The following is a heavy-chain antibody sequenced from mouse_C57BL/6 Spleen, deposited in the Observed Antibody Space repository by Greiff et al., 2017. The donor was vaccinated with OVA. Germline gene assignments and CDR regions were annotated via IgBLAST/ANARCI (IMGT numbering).Heavy chain of an antibody. CDR3: ARDYYYGSSGFDY. CDR1: GFTFSSYA. D-gene: IGHD1-1*01. V-gene: IGHV5-4*01. CDR2: ISDGGSYT. Sequence: EVKVVESGGGLVKPGGSLKLSCAASGFTFSSYAMSWVRQTPEKRLEWVATISDGGSYTYYPDNVKGRFTISRDNAKNNLYLQMSHLKSEDTAMYYCARDYYYGSSGFDYWGQGTTLTVSS. J-gene: IGHJ2*01.